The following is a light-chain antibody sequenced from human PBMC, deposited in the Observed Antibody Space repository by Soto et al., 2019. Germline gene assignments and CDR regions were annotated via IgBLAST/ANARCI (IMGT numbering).Light chain of an antibody. J-gene: IGLJ3*02. CDR2: GNN. Sequence: QSVLTQPPSVSGAPGQRVTISCTGTASNVAAHYDVHWYQQNPGKAPKLLIYGNNNRPSGLPDRFSASKSGISASLAITGLQAADEADYYCQSYDNSLNEWVFGGGTQLTVL. CDR1: ASNVAAHYD. V-gene: IGLV1-40*01. CDR3: QSYDNSLNEWV.